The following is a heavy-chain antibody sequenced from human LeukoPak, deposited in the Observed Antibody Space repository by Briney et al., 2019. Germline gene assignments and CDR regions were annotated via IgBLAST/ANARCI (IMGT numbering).Heavy chain of an antibody. Sequence: QPGGSLRLSCAASGFTFSDYYMSWLRQAPGKGLEWVSYISSSGSTIYYADSVKRRFTISRDNAKNSLYLQMNSLRAEDTAVYYCASSEVRAFDYWGQGTLVTVSS. CDR2: ISSSGSTI. D-gene: IGHD6-25*01. J-gene: IGHJ4*02. CDR3: ASSEVRAFDY. V-gene: IGHV3-11*01. CDR1: GFTFSDYY.